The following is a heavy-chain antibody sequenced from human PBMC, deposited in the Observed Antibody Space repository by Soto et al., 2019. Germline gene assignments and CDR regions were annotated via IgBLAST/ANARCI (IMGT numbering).Heavy chain of an antibody. CDR1: GYTFISYY. V-gene: IGHV1-46*01. J-gene: IGHJ5*01. D-gene: IGHD6-6*01. CDR2: INPRDGST. CDR3: ARGCPSSSTLGWSDS. Sequence: ASVKVSCKASGYTFISYYIHWVRRAPGQGLEWMGTINPRDGSTTCAQKFQGRVIMTRDTSTSIVYMELRSLRSEDTAFYYCARGCPSSSTLGWSDSCDQGTLVTFSS.